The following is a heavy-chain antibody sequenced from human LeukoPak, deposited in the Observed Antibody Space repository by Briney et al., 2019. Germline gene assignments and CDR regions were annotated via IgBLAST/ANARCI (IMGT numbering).Heavy chain of an antibody. CDR3: ARDSGYYDSSGYYYVGNWFDP. J-gene: IGHJ5*02. CDR2: IYYSEST. D-gene: IGHD3-22*01. V-gene: IGHV4-31*03. CDR1: GGSISSGGYY. Sequence: SETLSLTCTVSGGSISSGGYYWSWIRQHPGKGLEWIGYIYYSESTYYNPSLKSRVTISVDTSKNQFSLKLSSVTAADTAVYYCARDSGYYDSSGYYYVGNWFDPWGQGTLVTVSS.